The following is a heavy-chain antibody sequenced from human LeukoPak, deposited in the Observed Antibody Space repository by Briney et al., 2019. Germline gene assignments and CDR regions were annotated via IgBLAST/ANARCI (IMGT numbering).Heavy chain of an antibody. CDR3: AREQENYDFWSGYYVVYFDY. J-gene: IGHJ4*02. V-gene: IGHV4-61*02. Sequence: SETLSLTCAVSGGSISSGSYYWSWIPQPAGMGLEWIGRGYSSGRTNYNPSLQSRVTLSVDTSKNQFSLKLSSVTAADTAVYYCAREQENYDFWSGYYVVYFDYWGQGTLVTVSS. CDR2: GYSSGRT. CDR1: GGSISSGSYY. D-gene: IGHD3-3*01.